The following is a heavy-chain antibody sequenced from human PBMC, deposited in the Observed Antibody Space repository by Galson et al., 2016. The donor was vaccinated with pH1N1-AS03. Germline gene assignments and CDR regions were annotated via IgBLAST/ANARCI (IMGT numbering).Heavy chain of an antibody. J-gene: IGHJ4*02. Sequence: PALVKPTQTLTLTCTLSGFSLRTIGMRVNWVRQPPGKALEWLARIDWDDDKDYSTSLKTRLTISQDTSKNQVVLTMTNMDPVDTATYYCARIRGYSYYFDYWGQGTLVTVSP. D-gene: IGHD5-18*01. V-gene: IGHV2-70*04. CDR2: IDWDDDK. CDR3: ARIRGYSYYFDY. CDR1: GFSLRTIGMR.